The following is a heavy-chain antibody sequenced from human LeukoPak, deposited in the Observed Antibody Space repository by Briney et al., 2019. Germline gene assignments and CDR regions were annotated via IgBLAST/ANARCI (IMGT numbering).Heavy chain of an antibody. CDR1: GGSFSGYY. Sequence: PSETLSLTCAVYGGSFSGYYWSWIRQPPGKGLEWIGEINHSGSTNYNPSLKSRVTMSVDTSKNQFSLKLSSVTAADTAVYYCARDLGSGRYDYWGQGTLVTVSS. D-gene: IGHD6-19*01. CDR3: ARDLGSGRYDY. J-gene: IGHJ4*02. V-gene: IGHV4-34*01. CDR2: INHSGST.